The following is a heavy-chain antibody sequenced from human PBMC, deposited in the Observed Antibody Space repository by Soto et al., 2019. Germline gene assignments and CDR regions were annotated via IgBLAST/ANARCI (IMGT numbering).Heavy chain of an antibody. J-gene: IGHJ6*02. Sequence: EVQLLESGGGLVQPGGSLRLSCAASGFTFSSYAMSWVRQAPGKGLEWVSAISDSGGSTYYADSVKGRFTISRDNSKNTLYLQMNSLRAEDTAVYYCAKHLLHRFGDSSGYYAVPYYYYGMDVWGQGTTVTVSS. V-gene: IGHV3-23*01. D-gene: IGHD3-22*01. CDR1: GFTFSSYA. CDR3: AKHLLHRFGDSSGYYAVPYYYYGMDV. CDR2: ISDSGGST.